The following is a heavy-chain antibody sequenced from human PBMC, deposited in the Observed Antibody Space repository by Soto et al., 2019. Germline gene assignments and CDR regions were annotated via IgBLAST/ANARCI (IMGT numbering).Heavy chain of an antibody. Sequence: GEALKISCKGSGYSFAGYWITWVRQKPGKGLEWMGRIDPSDSQTYYSPSFRGHVTISVTKSITTVFLQWSSLRASDTAMYYCARQIYDSDTGPNFQYYFDSWGQGTPVTVSS. CDR2: IDPSDSQT. CDR1: GYSFAGYW. J-gene: IGHJ4*02. D-gene: IGHD3-22*01. V-gene: IGHV5-10-1*01. CDR3: ARQIYDSDTGPNFQYYFDS.